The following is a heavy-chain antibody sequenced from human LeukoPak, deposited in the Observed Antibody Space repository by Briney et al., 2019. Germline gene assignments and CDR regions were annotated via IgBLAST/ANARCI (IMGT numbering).Heavy chain of an antibody. D-gene: IGHD3-3*01. Sequence: ASVKVSCKASGYTFTGYYMHWVRQAPGQGLEWMGWINPNSGGTNYAQKFQGRVTMTRDTSISTAYMELSRLRSDDTAVYYCARDEFVLRFLCYGMDVWGQGTTVTVSS. CDR3: ARDEFVLRFLCYGMDV. J-gene: IGHJ6*02. V-gene: IGHV1-2*02. CDR2: INPNSGGT. CDR1: GYTFTGYY.